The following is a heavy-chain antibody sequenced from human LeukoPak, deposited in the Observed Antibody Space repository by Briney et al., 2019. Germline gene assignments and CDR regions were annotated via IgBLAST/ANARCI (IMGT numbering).Heavy chain of an antibody. CDR1: GYTFTSYG. V-gene: IGHV1-18*01. Sequence: ASVKVSCKASGYTFTSYGISWVRQAPGQGLEWMGWISAYNGNTNYAQKLQGRVTMTTDTSTSTAYMELRSLRSDDTAVYYCASAGVVVGLLSPWDYWGQGTLVTVSS. CDR3: ASAGVVVGLLSPWDY. D-gene: IGHD3-22*01. CDR2: ISAYNGNT. J-gene: IGHJ4*02.